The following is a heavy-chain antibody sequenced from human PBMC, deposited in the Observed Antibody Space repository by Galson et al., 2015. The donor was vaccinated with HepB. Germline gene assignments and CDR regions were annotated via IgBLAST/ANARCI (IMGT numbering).Heavy chain of an antibody. Sequence: SVKVSCKASGYSFTGYYIHWVRQAPGQGLEWMGWINPNSGGTNYAQKFQGRVTMTRDTSISTAYMELSRLRSDDTAIYYCARGGRTVTTWNWFDPWGQGTLVTVSS. V-gene: IGHV1-2*02. CDR1: GYSFTGYY. CDR3: ARGGRTVTTWNWFDP. D-gene: IGHD4-17*01. J-gene: IGHJ5*02. CDR2: INPNSGGT.